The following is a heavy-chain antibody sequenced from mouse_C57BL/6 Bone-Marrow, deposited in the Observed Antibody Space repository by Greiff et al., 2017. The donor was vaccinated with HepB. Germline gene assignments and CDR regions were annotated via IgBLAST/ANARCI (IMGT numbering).Heavy chain of an antibody. CDR1: GYTFTTYP. J-gene: IGHJ2*01. CDR2: FHPYNDDT. CDR3: ARGGSNDYFDY. V-gene: IGHV1-47*01. D-gene: IGHD2-5*01. Sequence: QVHVKQSGAELVKPGASVKMSCKASGYTFTTYPIEWMKQNPGKSLEWIGNFHPYNDDTKYNEKFKGKATLTVEKSSSTVYLELSRLTSDDSAVYYCARGGSNDYFDYWGQGTTLTVSS.